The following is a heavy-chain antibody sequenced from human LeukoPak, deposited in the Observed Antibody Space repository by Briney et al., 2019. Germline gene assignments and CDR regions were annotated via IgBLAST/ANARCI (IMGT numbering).Heavy chain of an antibody. V-gene: IGHV3-74*01. CDR3: ARDLEGRKYYDFWSGYYGWDYYYGMDV. D-gene: IGHD3-3*01. J-gene: IGHJ6*02. Sequence: GGSLRLSCAASGFTFSSYLVHWVRQAPEKGLVWVSRIKEDGSSPGYADSVKGRFTISRDNSKNTLYLQMNSLRAEDTAVYYCARDLEGRKYYDFWSGYYGWDYYYGMDVWGQGTTVTVSS. CDR2: IKEDGSSP. CDR1: GFTFSSYL.